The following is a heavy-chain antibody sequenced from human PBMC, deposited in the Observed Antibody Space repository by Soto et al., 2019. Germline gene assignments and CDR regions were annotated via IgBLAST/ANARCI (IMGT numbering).Heavy chain of an antibody. V-gene: IGHV6-1*01. D-gene: IGHD1-26*01. CDR1: GDSVSSNSAA. CDR2: TYYRSKWYN. Sequence: SETLSLTCAISGDSVSSNSAAWNWIRQSPSRGLDWLGRTYYRSKWYNEYAISVKSRITINPDTSKNQFSLHLNSVTPEDTAVYYCARIVGATAAYWGQGTLVTVSS. CDR3: ARIVGATAAY. J-gene: IGHJ4*02.